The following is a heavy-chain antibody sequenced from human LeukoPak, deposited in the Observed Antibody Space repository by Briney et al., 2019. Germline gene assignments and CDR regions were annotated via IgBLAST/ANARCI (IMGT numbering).Heavy chain of an antibody. V-gene: IGHV3-30*02. Sequence: PGGSLRLSCAASGFTFSSYWMHWVRQAPGKGLEWVTFIESDGTKEYYADSVKGRFTISRDNSKNTVYVQMNTLRAEDTAVYYCAKEGSGWYYLDYWGQGTVVTVSS. CDR3: AKEGSGWYYLDY. CDR1: GFTFSSYW. D-gene: IGHD6-19*01. J-gene: IGHJ4*02. CDR2: IESDGTKE.